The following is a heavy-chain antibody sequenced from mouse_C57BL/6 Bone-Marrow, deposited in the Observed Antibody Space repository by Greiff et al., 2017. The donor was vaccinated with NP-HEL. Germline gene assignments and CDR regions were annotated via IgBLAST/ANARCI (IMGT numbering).Heavy chain of an antibody. D-gene: IGHD2-12*01. CDR2: IWGVGST. V-gene: IGHV2-6*01. J-gene: IGHJ3*01. Sequence: VQRVESGPGLVAPSQSLSITCTVSGFSLTSYGVDWVRQSPGKGLEWLGVIWGVGSTNYNSALKSRLSISKDNSKSQVFLKMNSLQTDDTAMYYCASVRLGFAYWGQGTLVTVSA. CDR1: GFSLTSYG. CDR3: ASVRLGFAY.